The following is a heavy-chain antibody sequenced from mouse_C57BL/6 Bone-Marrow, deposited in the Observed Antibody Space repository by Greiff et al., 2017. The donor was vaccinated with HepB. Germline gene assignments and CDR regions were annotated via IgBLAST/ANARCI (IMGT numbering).Heavy chain of an antibody. D-gene: IGHD1-1*01. V-gene: IGHV10-3*01. CDR1: GFTFNTYA. CDR3: VRGGTTVVATDFDY. J-gene: IGHJ2*01. Sequence: DVHLVESGGGLVQPKGSLKLSCAASGFTFNTYAMHWVRQAPGKGLEWVARIRSKSSNYATYYADSVKDRFTISRDDSQSMLYLQMNNLKTEDTAMYYCVRGGTTVVATDFDYWGQGTTLTVSS. CDR2: IRSKSSNYAT.